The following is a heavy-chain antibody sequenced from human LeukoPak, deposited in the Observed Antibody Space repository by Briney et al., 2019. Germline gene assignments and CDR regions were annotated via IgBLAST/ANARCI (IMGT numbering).Heavy chain of an antibody. CDR2: IYYSGST. CDR3: ARSYYDSSGYYGMRAFDI. D-gene: IGHD3-22*01. V-gene: IGHV4-59*01. J-gene: IGHJ3*02. CDR1: GGSISSYY. Sequence: SETLSLTCTVSGGSISSYYWSWIRQPPGKGLEWIGYIYYSGSTNYNPSLKSRVTISVDTSKNQFSLKLSSVTAADTAVYYCARSYYDSSGYYGMRAFDIWGQGTVVTVSS.